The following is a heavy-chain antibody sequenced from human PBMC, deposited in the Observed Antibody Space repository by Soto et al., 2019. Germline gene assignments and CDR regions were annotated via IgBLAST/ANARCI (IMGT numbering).Heavy chain of an antibody. J-gene: IGHJ4*02. Sequence: GGSLTLSCAASGFTFSRFAMRWVRHAPGKGLGCVSAMSGTGGSTYYAKSVKGRFTISRDNIKNTVYLQMNSLRGEDTPVSFGARDDSSGYVVDYWGQGYLVTGSA. V-gene: IGHV3-23*01. CDR2: MSGTGGST. CDR1: GFTFSRFA. D-gene: IGHD3-22*01. CDR3: ARDDSSGYVVDY.